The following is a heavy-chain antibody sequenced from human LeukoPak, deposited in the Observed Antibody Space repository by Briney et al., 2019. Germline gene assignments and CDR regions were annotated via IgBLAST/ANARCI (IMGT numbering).Heavy chain of an antibody. V-gene: IGHV3-23*01. J-gene: IGHJ4*02. Sequence: GGSLRLSCAASGFSFNYYNMNWVRQAPGKGLEWLSSISSGGDHIYYADSVKGRFTISRGNSKNTLYLQMNSLRADDTAVYYCAKEERIQLWLFDHWGQGTLVTVSS. CDR1: GFSFNYYN. D-gene: IGHD5-18*01. CDR2: ISSGGDHI. CDR3: AKEERIQLWLFDH.